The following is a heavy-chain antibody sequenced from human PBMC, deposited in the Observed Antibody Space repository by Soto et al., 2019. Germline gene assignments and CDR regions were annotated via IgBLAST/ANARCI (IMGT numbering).Heavy chain of an antibody. D-gene: IGHD6-13*01. V-gene: IGHV3-30*18. J-gene: IGHJ3*02. CDR1: GFTFSSYG. CDR2: ISYDGSHK. CDR3: AKDSPRQQVVNPFDI. Sequence: QVQLVESGGGVVQPGRSLGLSCAASGFTFSSYGMHWVRQAPGKGLEWVAVISYDGSHKYYTEFVKGRFTISRDNSKNQLYLQINSLRAEDTAMYYCAKDSPRQQVVNPFDIWRQGTMVTVSS.